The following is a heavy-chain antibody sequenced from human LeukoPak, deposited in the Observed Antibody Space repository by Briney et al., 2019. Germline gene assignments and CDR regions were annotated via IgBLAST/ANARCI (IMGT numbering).Heavy chain of an antibody. CDR3: ATCSSGRYYFDY. CDR1: GFTFSTFA. Sequence: GGSLRLSCAASGFTFSTFAMIWVRRPPGKGLEWVSSIFPSGGEIHYADSVRGRFTISRDNSKSILSLQMNSLRAEDTAIYYCATCSSGRYYFDYWGQGTLVTVSS. CDR2: IFPSGGEI. V-gene: IGHV3-23*01. D-gene: IGHD6-19*01. J-gene: IGHJ4*02.